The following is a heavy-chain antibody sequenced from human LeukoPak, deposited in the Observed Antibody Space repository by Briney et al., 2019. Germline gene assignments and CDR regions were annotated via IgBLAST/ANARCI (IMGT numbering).Heavy chain of an antibody. CDR1: GFTFSSYA. D-gene: IGHD6-13*01. CDR2: ISGSGGSA. Sequence: GGSLRLSCAASGFTFSSYAMSWVRQAPGKGLEWVSAISGSGGSAYYADSVKGRFTVSRDNSKNTLYLQMNSLRAEDTAVYYCANQVIAAAGTFDYWGQGTLVTVSS. J-gene: IGHJ4*02. V-gene: IGHV3-23*01. CDR3: ANQVIAAAGTFDY.